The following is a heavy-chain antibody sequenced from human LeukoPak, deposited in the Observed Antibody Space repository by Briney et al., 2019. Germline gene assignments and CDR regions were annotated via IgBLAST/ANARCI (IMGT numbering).Heavy chain of an antibody. V-gene: IGHV3-23*01. Sequence: PGGSLRLSCAASGFTFSSYAMCWVRQAPGKGLEWVSGISGSGGSTYYLDSVKGRFTISRDNSKNTLYLQMNSLRAEDTAVYYCARDQVGHFGTTVPRYYYYGMDVWGQGTTVTVSS. CDR2: ISGSGGST. J-gene: IGHJ6*02. CDR1: GFTFSSYA. D-gene: IGHD1-1*01. CDR3: ARDQVGHFGTTVPRYYYYGMDV.